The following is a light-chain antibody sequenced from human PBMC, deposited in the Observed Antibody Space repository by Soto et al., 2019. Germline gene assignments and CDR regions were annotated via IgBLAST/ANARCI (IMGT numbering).Light chain of an antibody. V-gene: IGKV1-5*03. CDR2: RAS. CDR3: QQYETYSGT. Sequence: DIQMTQSPSTLSASVGDRVTITCRASQIINTWLAWYQQKPGKAPKLLIYRASNLVSGVPSRFSGSGSGTEFTLTISSLQPVDFSIYYCQQYETYSGTFGPGTKVDL. J-gene: IGKJ3*01. CDR1: QIINTW.